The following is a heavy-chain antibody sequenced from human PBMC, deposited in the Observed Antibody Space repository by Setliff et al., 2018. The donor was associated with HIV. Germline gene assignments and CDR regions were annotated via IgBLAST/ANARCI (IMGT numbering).Heavy chain of an antibody. CDR3: ARDYLHVFDI. CDR2: ISAYNDNT. CDR1: GYIFTNXX. J-gene: IGHJ3*02. V-gene: IGHV1-18*01. Sequence: ASVKVSCKASGYIFTNXXXKWVRQAPGQGLEWMGWISAYNDNTNYXQNLQDRVTMTNDTYTSTGYMQLRNLRSDHTALYYRARDYLHVFDIWGQGTMVTVSS.